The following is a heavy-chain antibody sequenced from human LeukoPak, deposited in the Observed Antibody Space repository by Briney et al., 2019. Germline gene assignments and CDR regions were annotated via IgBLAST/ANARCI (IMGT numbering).Heavy chain of an antibody. CDR3: ASDYYGSANDAFDI. J-gene: IGHJ3*02. CDR2: INPNSWGT. CDR1: VYTFTGYY. V-gene: IGHV1-2*02. Sequence: ASVNVSRNSTVYTFTGYYMHWLRQAPSQGLEWMGWINPNSWGTNYAQKFQGRVTMTREKSISTASMELSRLRSDDTAVYYCASDYYGSANDAFDIWGQGTMVTVSS. D-gene: IGHD3-10*01.